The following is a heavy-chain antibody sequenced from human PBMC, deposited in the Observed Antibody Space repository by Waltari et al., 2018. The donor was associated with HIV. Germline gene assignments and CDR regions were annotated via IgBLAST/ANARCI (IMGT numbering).Heavy chain of an antibody. CDR1: GFNFSPFG. D-gene: IGHD3-10*01. Sequence: QVQLEESGGGVVQSGRYLRLTCVASGFNFSPFGMHWVRQAPGKGLGWVAVISYDGHNKQYADSVKGRFTISRDNSNSTLFLQMSSLRPDDTAVYYCAKDLVTRGFFYFYGMHVWGQGTTVTVSS. CDR2: ISYDGHNK. V-gene: IGHV3-30*18. CDR3: AKDLVTRGFFYFYGMHV. J-gene: IGHJ6*02.